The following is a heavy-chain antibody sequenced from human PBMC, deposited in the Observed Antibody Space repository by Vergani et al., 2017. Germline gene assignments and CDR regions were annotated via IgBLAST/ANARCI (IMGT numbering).Heavy chain of an antibody. CDR2: ISSSSSYI. CDR1: DSIRNLYC. Sequence: VQLQESGPGLVKSSETLSLTCSVSFDSIRNLYCNWVRQAPGKGLEWVSSISSSSSYIHYSDSLKGRFTISRDNAKSSLYLQMNSLRAEDTGVYYCARDRYYLGSGGYPYFYYYGLDVWGQGTAVTVSS. CDR3: ARDRYYLGSGGYPYFYYYGLDV. D-gene: IGHD3-10*01. J-gene: IGHJ6*02. V-gene: IGHV3-21*01.